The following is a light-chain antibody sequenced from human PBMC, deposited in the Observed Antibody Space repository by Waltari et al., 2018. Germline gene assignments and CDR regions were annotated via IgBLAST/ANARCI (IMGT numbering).Light chain of an antibody. CDR1: QSVSSN. CDR3: QQYNNWWT. J-gene: IGKJ1*01. CDR2: GAS. V-gene: IGKV3-15*01. Sequence: EIVMTQSPATLSVSPWERATLSCRASQSVSSNLAWYQQKPGQAPRLLIYGASTRATGIPARFRGSGSGTEFTLTISSLQSEDFAVYYCQQYNNWWTFGQGTKVEIK.